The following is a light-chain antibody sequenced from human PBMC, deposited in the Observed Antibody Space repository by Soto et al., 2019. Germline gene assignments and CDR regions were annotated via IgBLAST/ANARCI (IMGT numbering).Light chain of an antibody. V-gene: IGKV1-9*01. J-gene: IGKJ3*01. CDR1: QGISSY. Sequence: DIQLNQSPSFLSASVGDRVTITCRASQGISSYLAWYQQKPGKAPKLLIYAASTLQSGVPSRFSGSGSGTEFTLTISSLQPEDFATYYCQHRTFGPGTKVDIK. CDR2: AAS. CDR3: QHRT.